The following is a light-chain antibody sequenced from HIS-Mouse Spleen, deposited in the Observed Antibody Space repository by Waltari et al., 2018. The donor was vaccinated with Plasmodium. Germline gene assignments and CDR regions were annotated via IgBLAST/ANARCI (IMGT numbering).Light chain of an antibody. V-gene: IGKV3-11*01. CDR3: QQRSNWPPT. Sequence: EIVLTQSPATLPLSPAERATLSCRASQRVSSYLAWYQQKPGQAPRLLIYDASNRATGIPARFSGSGSGTDFTLTISSLEPEDFALYYCQQRSNWPPTFGQGTRLEIK. J-gene: IGKJ5*01. CDR1: QRVSSY. CDR2: DAS.